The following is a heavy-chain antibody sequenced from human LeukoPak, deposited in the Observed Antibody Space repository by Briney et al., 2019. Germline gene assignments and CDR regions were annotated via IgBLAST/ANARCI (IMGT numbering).Heavy chain of an antibody. Sequence: SETLSLTCTVSGGSISSYYWSWIRQPPGKGLEWIGYIYHSGSTNYNPSLKSRATISEDTSKNQFSLKLSSVTAADTAVYYCARVRAVAGTPPDYWGQGTLVTVSS. D-gene: IGHD6-19*01. J-gene: IGHJ4*02. V-gene: IGHV4-59*01. CDR1: GGSISSYY. CDR2: IYHSGST. CDR3: ARVRAVAGTPPDY.